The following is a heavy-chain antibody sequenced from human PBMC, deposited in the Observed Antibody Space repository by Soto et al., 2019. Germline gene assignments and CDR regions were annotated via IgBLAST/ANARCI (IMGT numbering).Heavy chain of an antibody. CDR3: ARDKWHNWNHDNPFDY. V-gene: IGHV3-9*01. Sequence: GGSLRLSCAASGFTFEDYAMHWVRQAPGKGLEWVSGITWNSGIILYADSMRGRFTISRDNANNSLYLQMNSLIPEDTAFYYCARDKWHNWNHDNPFDYWGQGTLVTVSS. CDR1: GFTFEDYA. D-gene: IGHD1-20*01. CDR2: ITWNSGII. J-gene: IGHJ4*02.